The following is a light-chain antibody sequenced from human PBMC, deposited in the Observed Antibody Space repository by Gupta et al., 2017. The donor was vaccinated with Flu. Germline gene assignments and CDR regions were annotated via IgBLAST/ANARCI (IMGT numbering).Light chain of an antibody. CDR3: KQTETTPWR. CDR1: QNSKNY. CDR2: AAS. V-gene: IGKV1-39*01. J-gene: IGKJ1*01. Sequence: DSQVTPSPSSLSASAGDRVTITCRASQNSKNYLNWYQQEPGKAPRRLIYAASNLEGGVPSRFSGSGLGTDFTLTISTLEPEDFAAYYCKQTETTPWRFGQGTKVEIK.